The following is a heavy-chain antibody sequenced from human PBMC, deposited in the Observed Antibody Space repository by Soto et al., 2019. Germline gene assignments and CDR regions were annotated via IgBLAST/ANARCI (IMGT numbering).Heavy chain of an antibody. CDR3: VKGRGFGGWYAYYFDY. CDR2: SGSGGSI. J-gene: IGHJ4*02. Sequence: SGGSLRLSCAASGFSFSSYGMSWVRRAPGKGLEWVSGSGSGGSIHYADSVKGRFTIFRDNSKNTLYVQMDNLRAEDTGEYYCVKGRGFGGWYAYYFDYWGQGTLVTVSS. CDR1: GFSFSSYG. V-gene: IGHV3-23*01. D-gene: IGHD6-19*01.